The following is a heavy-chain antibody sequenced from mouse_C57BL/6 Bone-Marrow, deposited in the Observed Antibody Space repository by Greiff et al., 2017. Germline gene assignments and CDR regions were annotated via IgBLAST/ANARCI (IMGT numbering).Heavy chain of an antibody. CDR1: GFNIKDDY. CDR2: IDPENGDT. Sequence: VQLQQSGAELVRPGASVKLSCTASGFNIKDDYMHWVKQRPEQGLEWIGWIDPENGDTEYASKFQGKATITADTSSNTAYLQLSSLTSEDTAVYYWTRITTVVEAFAYWGQGTLVTVSA. D-gene: IGHD1-1*01. J-gene: IGHJ3*01. CDR3: TRITTVVEAFAY. V-gene: IGHV14-4*01.